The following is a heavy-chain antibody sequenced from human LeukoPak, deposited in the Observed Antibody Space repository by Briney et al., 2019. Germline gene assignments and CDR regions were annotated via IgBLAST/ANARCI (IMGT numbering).Heavy chain of an antibody. Sequence: SETLSLTCTVSGGSISSYYWSWIRQPPGKGLEWIGYIYYSGSTNYNPSLKSRVTVSVDTSKNQFSLKLSSVTAADTAVYYCARRGDGYSSSWYRYFDLWGRGTLVTVSS. V-gene: IGHV4-59*12. CDR1: GGSISSYY. CDR3: ARRGDGYSSSWYRYFDL. J-gene: IGHJ2*01. CDR2: IYYSGST. D-gene: IGHD6-13*01.